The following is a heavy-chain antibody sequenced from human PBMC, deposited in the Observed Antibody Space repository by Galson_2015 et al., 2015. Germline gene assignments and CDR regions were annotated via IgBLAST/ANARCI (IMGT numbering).Heavy chain of an antibody. D-gene: IGHD3-10*01. J-gene: IGHJ6*02. V-gene: IGHV3-30*18. Sequence: SLRLSCAASGFTFSSYGMHWVRQAPAKGLEWVAVVSYDGSDKYYADSVKGRFTISRDISKNTLYLQMNSLRAEDTAVYYCAKDLGWFGELLRHGMDVWGQGTTVTVSS. CDR3: AKDLGWFGELLRHGMDV. CDR2: VSYDGSDK. CDR1: GFTFSSYG.